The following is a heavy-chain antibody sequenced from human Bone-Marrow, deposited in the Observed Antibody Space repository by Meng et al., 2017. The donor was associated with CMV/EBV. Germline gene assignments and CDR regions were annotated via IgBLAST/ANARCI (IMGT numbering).Heavy chain of an antibody. J-gene: IGHJ5*02. D-gene: IGHD3-3*01. Sequence: ESLKISCAASGFTFSSYWMSWVRQAPGKGLEWVANIKQDGSEKYYVDTVKGRFTISRDNAKNSLYLQMNSLRAEDTAVYYCARGEGGFWSGYSGSNWFDPWGQGTLVTVSS. CDR2: IKQDGSEK. V-gene: IGHV3-7*01. CDR1: GFTFSSYW. CDR3: ARGEGGFWSGYSGSNWFDP.